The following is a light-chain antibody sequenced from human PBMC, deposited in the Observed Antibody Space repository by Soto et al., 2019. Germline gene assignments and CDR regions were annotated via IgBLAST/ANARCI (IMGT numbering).Light chain of an antibody. CDR2: GAS. V-gene: IGKV3-15*01. J-gene: IGKJ5*01. CDR1: QSVGSN. Sequence: DIVMTQSPATLSVSPGERATVSCRASQSVGSNLAWYQQKAGQAPSLLIYGASTRATGVPARFSGSGSGTEFTLTITSLQSEDFAVYYCQQSYSTPITFGQGTRLEIK. CDR3: QQSYSTPIT.